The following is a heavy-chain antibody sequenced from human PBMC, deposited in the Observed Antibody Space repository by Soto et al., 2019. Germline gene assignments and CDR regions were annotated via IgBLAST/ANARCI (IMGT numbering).Heavy chain of an antibody. Sequence: QVQLVQSGAEVKKPGSSVKVSCKASGGTFSSYTISWVRQAPGQGLEWMGRIIPILGIANYAQKFQGRVTXXADKSTRTAYMELSSLRSEDTAVYYWAREEGALGYWGQGTLVTVSS. J-gene: IGHJ4*02. CDR3: AREEGALGY. CDR2: IIPILGIA. D-gene: IGHD3-16*01. V-gene: IGHV1-69*08. CDR1: GGTFSSYT.